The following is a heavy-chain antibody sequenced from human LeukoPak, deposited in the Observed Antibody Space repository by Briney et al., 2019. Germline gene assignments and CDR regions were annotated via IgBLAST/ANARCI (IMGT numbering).Heavy chain of an antibody. CDR1: GFTFSSYY. V-gene: IGHV3-48*01. CDR2: ITSGSDTI. D-gene: IGHD6-19*01. CDR3: ARSAVAGTILIDY. Sequence: GGSLRLSCAASGFTFSSYYMNWVRQAPGKGLEWVSYITSGSDTIYYADSVKGRFTISRDNAKKSLYLQMNSLRAEDTAVYYCARSAVAGTILIDYWGQGTLVTVSS. J-gene: IGHJ4*02.